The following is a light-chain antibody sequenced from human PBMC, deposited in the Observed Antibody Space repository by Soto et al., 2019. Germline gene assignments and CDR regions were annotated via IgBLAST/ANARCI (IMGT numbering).Light chain of an antibody. J-gene: IGKJ4*01. Sequence: EIVLTQSPGTLSLSPGERATLSFSASQSVSSSYLVWHQQKPGQAPRLLIYAASRRATGIPDRFSGSGSGTDFTLTISRLEPEDFAVYYCQQFSSYPLTFGGGTKVDIK. CDR2: AAS. CDR1: QSVSSSY. CDR3: QQFSSYPLT. V-gene: IGKV3-20*01.